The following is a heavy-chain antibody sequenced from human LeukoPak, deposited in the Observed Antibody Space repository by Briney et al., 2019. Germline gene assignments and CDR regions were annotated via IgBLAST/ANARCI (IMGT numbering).Heavy chain of an antibody. CDR2: IIPIFGTA. D-gene: IGHD3-16*01. J-gene: IGHJ4*02. Sequence: ASVKVSCKASGGTFSSYAISWVRQAPGQGLEWMGGIIPIFGTANYAQKFQGRVTITADESTSTAYMELSSLRSEDTAVYYCARDRQFNFPGGFDYWGQGTLATVSS. CDR3: ARDRQFNFPGGFDY. CDR1: GGTFSSYA. V-gene: IGHV1-69*13.